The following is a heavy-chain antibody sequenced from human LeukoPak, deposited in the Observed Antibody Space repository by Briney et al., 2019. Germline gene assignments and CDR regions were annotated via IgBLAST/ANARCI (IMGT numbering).Heavy chain of an antibody. CDR2: IIPIFGTA. Sequence: SVKVSCKASGGTFSSYAISWVRQAPGQGLEWMGGIIPIFGTANYAQKFQGRVTITTDESTSTAYMELSSLRSEDTAVYYCARGVRSFDSSSSNWFDPWGQGTLVTVSS. CDR1: GGTFSSYA. V-gene: IGHV1-69*05. CDR3: ARGVRSFDSSSSNWFDP. D-gene: IGHD6-6*01. J-gene: IGHJ5*02.